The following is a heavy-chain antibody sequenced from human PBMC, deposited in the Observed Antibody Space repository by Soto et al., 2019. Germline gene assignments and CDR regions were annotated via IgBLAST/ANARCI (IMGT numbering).Heavy chain of an antibody. V-gene: IGHV3-48*01. CDR1: GFLFSTYS. Sequence: GGSLRLSCAASGFLFSTYSMNWVRQAPGKGLEWVSYISTGRSTMYYADSVKGRFTISRDNAKNSLYLQMNSLTAEDTAVYYCARGRTGSYLNFDYWGQGTPVTVSS. CDR3: ARGRTGSYLNFDY. CDR2: ISTGRSTM. J-gene: IGHJ4*02. D-gene: IGHD1-26*01.